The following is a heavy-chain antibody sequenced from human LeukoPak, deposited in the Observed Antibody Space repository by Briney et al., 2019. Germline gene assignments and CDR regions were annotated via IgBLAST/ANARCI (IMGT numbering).Heavy chain of an antibody. CDR2: IYHSGST. D-gene: IGHD6-13*01. CDR1: GGSISSYF. V-gene: IGHV4-59*01. Sequence: SSETLSLTCTVSGGSISSYFWSWIRQPPGKGLEWIGYIYHSGSTKYNASLKSRVTISVDTSKNQFSLKLTSVTAADTAVYYCARRGPYSGSWFDYWGQGTLVTVSS. CDR3: ARRGPYSGSWFDY. J-gene: IGHJ4*02.